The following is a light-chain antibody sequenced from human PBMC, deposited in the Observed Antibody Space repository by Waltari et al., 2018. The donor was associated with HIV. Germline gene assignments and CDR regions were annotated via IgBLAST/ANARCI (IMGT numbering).Light chain of an antibody. CDR3: CSYVDDDLYV. CDR1: ISDVGGYKF. J-gene: IGLJ1*01. Sequence: QPALTQPASVSWSPGQSITISCTGTISDVGGYKFVSWYQHFTGEVPKLVIYDFNKRPSGISDRFSGSRSVNTPSLPISGLQADDAADYYCCSYVDDDLYVFGTGTTVTVL. CDR2: DFN. V-gene: IGLV2-23*02.